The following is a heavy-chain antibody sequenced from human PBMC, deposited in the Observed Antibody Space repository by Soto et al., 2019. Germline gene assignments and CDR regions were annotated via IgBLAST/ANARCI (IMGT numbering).Heavy chain of an antibody. V-gene: IGHV3-30-3*01. CDR3: ARDWSVAAAEDFDY. D-gene: IGHD6-13*01. CDR1: GFTFSSYA. CDR2: ISYDGSNK. Sequence: GGSLRLSCAASGFTFSSYAMHWVRQAPGKGLEWVAVISYDGSNKYYADSVKGRFTISRDNSKNTLYLQMNSLRAEDTAVYYCARDWSVAAAEDFDYWGQGTLVTVSS. J-gene: IGHJ4*02.